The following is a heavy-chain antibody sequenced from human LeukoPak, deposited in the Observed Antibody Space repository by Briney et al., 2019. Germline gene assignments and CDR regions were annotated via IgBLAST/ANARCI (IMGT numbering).Heavy chain of an antibody. CDR2: IYYSGST. CDR1: GGSISSYY. CDR3: ARARDDILTGYSGVYFDY. D-gene: IGHD3-9*01. Sequence: KPSETLSLTCIVSGGSISSYYWSWIRQPPGKGLEWIGYIYYSGSTNYNPSLKSRVTISVDTSKTQFSLKLSSVTAADTAVYYCARARDDILTGYSGVYFDYWGQGTLVTVSS. J-gene: IGHJ4*02. V-gene: IGHV4-59*01.